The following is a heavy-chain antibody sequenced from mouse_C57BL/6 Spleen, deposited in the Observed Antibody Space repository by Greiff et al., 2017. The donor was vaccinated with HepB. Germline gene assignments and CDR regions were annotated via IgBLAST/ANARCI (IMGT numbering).Heavy chain of an antibody. Sequence: VQLLESGAELVKPGASVKLSCKASGYTFTEYTIHWVKQRSGQGLEWIGWFYPGSGSIKYNEKFKDKATLTADKSSSTAYMQLSRLTSEDSAVYFCAGDEGQDGSSVAFADWGQGTLVTVAA. J-gene: IGHJ3*01. CDR2: FYPGSGSI. CDR1: GYTFTEYT. D-gene: IGHD1-3*01. V-gene: IGHV1-62-2*01. CDR3: AGDEGQDGSSVAFAD.